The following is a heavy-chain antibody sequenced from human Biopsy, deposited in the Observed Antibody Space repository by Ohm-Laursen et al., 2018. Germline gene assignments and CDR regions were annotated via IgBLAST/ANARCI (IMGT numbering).Heavy chain of an antibody. CDR1: GSTFSSYA. J-gene: IGHJ4*02. CDR2: ISGNSDII. V-gene: IGHV3-23*01. D-gene: IGHD4-17*01. CDR3: ALAAAQTVTHFDY. Sequence: SLRLSCAASGSTFSSYAMTWLRQAPGKGLEWVSTISGNSDIIYDTDSVKGRFTISRDNYKNTLYLQMNSLRADDTAVYYCALAAAQTVTHFDYWGQGTLVTVSS.